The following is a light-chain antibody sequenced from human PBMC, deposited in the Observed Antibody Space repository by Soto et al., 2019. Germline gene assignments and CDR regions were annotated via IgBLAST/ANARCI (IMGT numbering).Light chain of an antibody. CDR1: QSISSW. CDR2: DAS. Sequence: IHMSQPPATLPASVWDRAIFTFRASQSISSWLAWYQQKPGKVPNLLIYDASNLESGVPSRFSGSGSGTEFTLTISSLQPDDFATYYCQQYQSSWTFGQGTKVDIK. CDR3: QQYQSSWT. V-gene: IGKV1-5*01. J-gene: IGKJ1*01.